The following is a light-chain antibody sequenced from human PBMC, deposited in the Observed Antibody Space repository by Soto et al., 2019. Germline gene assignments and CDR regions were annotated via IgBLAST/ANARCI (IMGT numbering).Light chain of an antibody. J-gene: IGKJ5*01. Sequence: EVLMTQSPASLSVSPGERATLSCRASQSVSSFLAWYQQKPGQAPRLLIYGASTRATGIPARFSGSGSGTEYTLTISSLQSEDSAVYYCLQYAKWPPATFGQGTRMEIK. CDR1: QSVSSF. CDR2: GAS. CDR3: LQYAKWPPAT. V-gene: IGKV3-15*01.